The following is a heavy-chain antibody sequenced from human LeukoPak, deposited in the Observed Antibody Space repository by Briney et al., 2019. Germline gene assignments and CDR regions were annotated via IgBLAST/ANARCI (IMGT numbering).Heavy chain of an antibody. CDR1: GGTFSSYA. J-gene: IGHJ2*01. CDR3: ARDLRDSGRFHWYIDL. D-gene: IGHD6-19*01. Sequence: SVKVSCKVSGGTFSSYAISWVRQAPGQGLEWMGRIIPIFGTANYAQKFQGRVTITTDESTSTAYMGLSSLRSEDTAVYYCARDLRDSGRFHWYIDLWGRGTLVTVSS. CDR2: IIPIFGTA. V-gene: IGHV1-69*05.